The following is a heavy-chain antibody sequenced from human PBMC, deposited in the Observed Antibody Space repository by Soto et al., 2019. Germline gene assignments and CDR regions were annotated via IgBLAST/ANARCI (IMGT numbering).Heavy chain of an antibody. Sequence: DVQLLASGGGLVQPGGSLRLSCAASGFTFNNYAMSWVRQAPGKGLEWVSTISVSGANTYYADSVKVRFTISRDDSKNTLYLQMNSLGAEDTAVYYCAKDLGLGVIAGYPHDCWGQGTLVTVSS. D-gene: IGHD3-9*01. CDR1: GFTFNNYA. J-gene: IGHJ4*02. CDR3: AKDLGLGVIAGYPHDC. V-gene: IGHV3-23*01. CDR2: ISVSGANT.